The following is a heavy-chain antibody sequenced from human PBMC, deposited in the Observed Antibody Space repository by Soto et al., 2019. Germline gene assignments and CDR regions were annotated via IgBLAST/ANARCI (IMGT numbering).Heavy chain of an antibody. CDR3: ARNCREVYYGSGSYSSYNWFDP. Sequence: SETLSLTCSGSVYSMSSSNWFGWVLQPPVNGLEWIGYIYYSGSTYYNPSLKSRVTMSVDTSKNQFSLKLSSVTAVDTAVYYCARNCREVYYGSGSYSSYNWFDPWGQGTLVTVS. J-gene: IGHJ5*02. D-gene: IGHD3-10*01. V-gene: IGHV4-28*01. CDR2: IYYSGST. CDR1: VYSMSSSNW.